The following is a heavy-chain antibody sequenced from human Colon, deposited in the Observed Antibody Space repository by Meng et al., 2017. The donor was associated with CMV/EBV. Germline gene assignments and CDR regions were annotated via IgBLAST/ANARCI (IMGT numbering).Heavy chain of an antibody. CDR3: ARVKCGTTSCSQGLDP. V-gene: IGHV1-2*02. CDR1: GYTFTDYY. D-gene: IGHD2-2*01. J-gene: IGHJ5*02. Sequence: ASVKISCKASGYTFTDYYLHWVRQAPGQGLEWVGWINPNGGGTDYAQTFQGRVLMTWDASVTTAYLELYRLTSDDTAVYYCARVKCGTTSCSQGLDPWGQGTLVTVSS. CDR2: INPNGGGT.